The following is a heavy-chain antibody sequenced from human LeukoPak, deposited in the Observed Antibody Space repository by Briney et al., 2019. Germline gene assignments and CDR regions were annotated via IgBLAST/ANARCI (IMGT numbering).Heavy chain of an antibody. CDR3: ASCVAVPGLSDY. CDR2: INSDGSDT. V-gene: IGHV3-74*01. J-gene: IGHJ4*02. Sequence: GGSLRLSCAPSGFTFSSYWMYWVRQAPGKGLVWVSRINSDGSDTSYADSVQGRFTISRDNAKNTLYLHMNSLGAEDTAEYYCASCVAVPGLSDYWGQGTLVTVSS. CDR1: GFTFSSYW. D-gene: IGHD6-19*01.